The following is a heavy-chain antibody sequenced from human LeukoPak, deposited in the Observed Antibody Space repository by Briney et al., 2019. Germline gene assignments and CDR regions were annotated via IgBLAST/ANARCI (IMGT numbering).Heavy chain of an antibody. V-gene: IGHV1-46*01. CDR1: GYTFTSYY. CDR2: INPSGGST. CDR3: ARVGYSYGFDY. D-gene: IGHD5-18*01. J-gene: IGHJ4*02. Sequence: ASVKVSCKASGYTFTSYYMHWVRQAPGQGLEWMGIINPSGGSTSYAQKFQGRVTMTRDTSTSTVYMELSSPRFEDTAVYYCARVGYSYGFDYWGQGTLVTVSS.